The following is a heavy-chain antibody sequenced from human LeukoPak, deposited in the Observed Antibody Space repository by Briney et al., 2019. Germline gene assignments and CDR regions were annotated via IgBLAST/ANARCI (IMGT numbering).Heavy chain of an antibody. CDR2: ISSSSSYI. J-gene: IGHJ4*02. Sequence: GGSLRLSCAASGFTFSSYSMNWVRQAPGKGLEWVSSISSSSSYIYYTDSVKGRFTISRDNAKNSLYLQMNSLRAEDTAVYYCARIMGGYYGSGSYYPPPFFDYWGQGTLVTVSS. V-gene: IGHV3-21*01. D-gene: IGHD3-10*01. CDR1: GFTFSSYS. CDR3: ARIMGGYYGSGSYYPPPFFDY.